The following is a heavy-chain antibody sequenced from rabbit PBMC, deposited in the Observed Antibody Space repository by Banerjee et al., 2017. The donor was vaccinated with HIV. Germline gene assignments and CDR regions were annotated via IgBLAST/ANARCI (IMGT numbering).Heavy chain of an antibody. V-gene: IGHV1S43*01. CDR2: IYTIIAGT. CDR3: ARDPYAGTTYYFDL. J-gene: IGHJ4*01. CDR1: GFSFSSPYY. D-gene: IGHD4-2*01. Sequence: QEQLVESGGGLVQPEGSLTLTCTASGFSFSSPYYMCWVRPAPGKGLELIACIYTIIAGTRYANWVNGRFTISRSTSLNTVTLQMTSLTVADTATYFCARDPYAGTTYYFDLWGPGTLVTV.